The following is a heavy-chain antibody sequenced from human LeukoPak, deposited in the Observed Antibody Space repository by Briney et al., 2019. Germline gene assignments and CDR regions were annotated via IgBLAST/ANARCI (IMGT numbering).Heavy chain of an antibody. Sequence: SETPSLTCTVSGGSVSSGSYYWSWIRQPPGKGLEWIGYIYYSGSTNYNPSLKSRVTISVDTSKNQFSLKLSSVTAADTAVYYCARVYFGDFDYWGQGTLVTVSS. D-gene: IGHD3-16*01. CDR2: IYYSGST. CDR1: GGSVSSGSYY. V-gene: IGHV4-61*01. CDR3: ARVYFGDFDY. J-gene: IGHJ4*02.